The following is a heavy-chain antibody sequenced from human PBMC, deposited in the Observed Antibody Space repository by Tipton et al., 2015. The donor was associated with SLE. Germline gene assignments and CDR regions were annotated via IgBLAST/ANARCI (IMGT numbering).Heavy chain of an antibody. J-gene: IGHJ3*02. V-gene: IGHV4-59*12. CDR2: IYYSGST. D-gene: IGHD6-13*01. CDR1: GASISSYY. Sequence: TLSLTCTVSGASISSYYWSWIRQPPGKGLEWIGYIYYSGSTIHNPSLKSRVTMSVDTSKNQFSLKLSSVTAADTAVYYCAGVAAAAGTAFDIWGQGTMVTVSS. CDR3: AGVAAAAGTAFDI.